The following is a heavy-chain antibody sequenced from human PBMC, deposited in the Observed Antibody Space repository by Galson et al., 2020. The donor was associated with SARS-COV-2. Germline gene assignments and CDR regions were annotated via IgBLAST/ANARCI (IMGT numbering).Heavy chain of an antibody. V-gene: IGHV3-30*04. D-gene: IGHD3-10*01. CDR2: SHDENNN. CDR1: GFAFSRYP. Sequence: GESLKISCAPSGFAFSRYPMHWVRQAPGKGLEWVAVSHDENNNYYGDSVRGRFTVSRDNSKNTLYLQMNSLRSEDTAVYYCAKQTGGFDYWGQGTLVAVSS. J-gene: IGHJ4*02. CDR3: AKQTGGFDY.